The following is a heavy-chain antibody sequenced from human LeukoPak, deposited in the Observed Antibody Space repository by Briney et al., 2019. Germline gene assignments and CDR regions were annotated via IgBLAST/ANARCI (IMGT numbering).Heavy chain of an antibody. CDR1: GFTFSSYA. CDR3: ARDDRRYSSGWYLDY. D-gene: IGHD6-19*01. Sequence: TGGSLRLSCAASGFTFSSYAMSWVRQAPGKGLEWVSAISGSGGSTYYADSVKGRFTISRDNSKNTLYLQMNSLRAEDTAVYYCARDDRRYSSGWYLDYWGQGTLVTVSS. V-gene: IGHV3-23*01. J-gene: IGHJ4*02. CDR2: ISGSGGST.